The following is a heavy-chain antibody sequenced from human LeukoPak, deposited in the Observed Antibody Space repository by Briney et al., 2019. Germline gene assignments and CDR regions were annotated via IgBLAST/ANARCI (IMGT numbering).Heavy chain of an antibody. CDR2: ISWNSGSI. J-gene: IGHJ3*02. D-gene: IGHD4-17*01. Sequence: PGGSLRLSCAASGFTFSNYGMNWVRQAPGKGLEWVSGISWNSGSIGYADSVKGRFTISRDNAKNSLYLQMNRLRAEDTALYYCAKDSDDYGDYYHAFDIWGQGTMVTVSS. V-gene: IGHV3-9*01. CDR3: AKDSDDYGDYYHAFDI. CDR1: GFTFSNYG.